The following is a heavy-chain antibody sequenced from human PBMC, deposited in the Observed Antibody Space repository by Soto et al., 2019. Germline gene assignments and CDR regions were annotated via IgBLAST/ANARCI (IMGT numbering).Heavy chain of an antibody. CDR1: GGTFSSYT. CDR3: ARDAFIAAAGTGPPYSYYYMDV. D-gene: IGHD6-13*01. Sequence: QVQLVQSGAEVKKPGSSVKVSCKASGGTFSSYTISWVRQAPGQGLEWMGRIIPILGIANYEQKFQGRVTITADKSTSTAYMELSSLRSEDTALDYCARDAFIAAAGTGPPYSYYYMDVWGKGTTVTVSS. CDR2: IIPILGIA. J-gene: IGHJ6*03. V-gene: IGHV1-69*08.